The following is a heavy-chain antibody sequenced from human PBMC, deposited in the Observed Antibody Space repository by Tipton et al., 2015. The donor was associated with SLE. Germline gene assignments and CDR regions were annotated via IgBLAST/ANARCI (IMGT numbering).Heavy chain of an antibody. CDR2: VFNTWIT. CDR1: GGSISSYY. J-gene: IGHJ5*02. D-gene: IGHD1-26*01. V-gene: IGHV4-59*08. Sequence: TLSLTCTVSGGSISSYYWSWIRQPPGKGLEWIGYVFNTWITSYNPSLKSRLTISVDTSKNQFSLKLRSVTAADTALYFCARHGSGTYYSWFDPWGQGNLVTVSS. CDR3: ARHGSGTYYSWFDP.